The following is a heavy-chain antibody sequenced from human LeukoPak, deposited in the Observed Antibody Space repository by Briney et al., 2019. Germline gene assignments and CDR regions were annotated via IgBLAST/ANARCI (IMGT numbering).Heavy chain of an antibody. J-gene: IGHJ5*02. CDR1: GGTFSSYA. V-gene: IGHV1-69*05. CDR2: IIPIFGTA. CDR3: ARAFALGGAMVTSYWFDP. Sequence: SVKVSCKASGGTFSSYAISWVRQAPGQGLEWMGGIIPIFGTANYAQKFQGRVTMTRDTSISTAYMELSRLRSDDTAVYYCARAFALGGAMVTSYWFDPWGQGTLVTVSS. D-gene: IGHD5-18*01.